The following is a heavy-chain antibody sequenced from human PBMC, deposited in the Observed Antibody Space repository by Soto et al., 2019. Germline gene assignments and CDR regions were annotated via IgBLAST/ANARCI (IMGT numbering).Heavy chain of an antibody. CDR2: ISYDGSNK. D-gene: IGHD6-19*01. Sequence: GGSLRLSCAASGFTFSSYAMHWVRQAPGKGLEWVAVISYDGSNKYYADSVKGRFTISRDNSKNTLYLQMNSLRAEDTAVYYCARDLRPIAVAGLFDYWGQGTLVTVSS. CDR1: GFTFSSYA. V-gene: IGHV3-30-3*01. CDR3: ARDLRPIAVAGLFDY. J-gene: IGHJ4*02.